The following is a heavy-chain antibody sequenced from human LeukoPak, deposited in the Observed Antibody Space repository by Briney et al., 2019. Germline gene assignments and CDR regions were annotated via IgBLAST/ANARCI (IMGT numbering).Heavy chain of an antibody. D-gene: IGHD3-16*01. CDR3: AQQSLRSPDY. J-gene: IGHJ4*02. CDR1: GYSISSGYY. Sequence: SETLSLTCAVSGYSISSGYYWGWLRQPPGKGLEWIGNIYHSGSTYYNPSLKSRVTISVDTSKNQFSLKLSSVTAADTAVYYCAQQSLRSPDYWGQGTLVTVSS. CDR2: IYHSGST. V-gene: IGHV4-38-2*01.